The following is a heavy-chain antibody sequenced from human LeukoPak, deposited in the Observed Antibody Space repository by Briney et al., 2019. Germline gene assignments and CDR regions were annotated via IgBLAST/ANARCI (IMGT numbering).Heavy chain of an antibody. CDR2: IRYDGSNK. Sequence: GGPLRLSCAASGFTFSSYGMHWVRLAPGKGLEWVAFIRYDGSNKYYADSVKGRFTISRGNSKNTLYLQMNSLRAEDTAVYYCAKDVIVAFDYRGQGTLVTVSS. CDR1: GFTFSSYG. J-gene: IGHJ4*02. V-gene: IGHV3-30*02. CDR3: AKDVIVAFDY. D-gene: IGHD2/OR15-2a*01.